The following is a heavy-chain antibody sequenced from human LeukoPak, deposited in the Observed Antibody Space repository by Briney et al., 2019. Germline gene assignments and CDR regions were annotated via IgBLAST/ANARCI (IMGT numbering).Heavy chain of an antibody. J-gene: IGHJ5*02. CDR3: AKGGWEHSSSPNP. CDR2: ISSSSSYI. D-gene: IGHD6-13*01. Sequence: GGSLRLSCAASGFTFSSYSMNWVRQAPGKGLEWVSSISSSSSYIYYADSVKGRFTISRDNAKNTLYLQMNSLRAEDTAVYYCAKGGWEHSSSPNPWGQGTLVTVSS. CDR1: GFTFSSYS. V-gene: IGHV3-21*04.